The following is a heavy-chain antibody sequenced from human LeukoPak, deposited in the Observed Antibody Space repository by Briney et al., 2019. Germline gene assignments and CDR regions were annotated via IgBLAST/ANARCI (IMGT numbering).Heavy chain of an antibody. CDR2: VYHVGTT. D-gene: IGHD3-10*01. CDR1: GYSISSGYF. CDR3: ARDGTYYYGSGSYGYFDY. V-gene: IGHV4-38-2*02. J-gene: IGHJ4*02. Sequence: SETLSLTCTVSGYSISSGYFWGWIRQPPGKGLEWIGVYHVGTTDYNPSLKSRVTISVDTSKNQFSLKLSSVTAADTAIYYCARDGTYYYGSGSYGYFDYWGQGTLVTVPS.